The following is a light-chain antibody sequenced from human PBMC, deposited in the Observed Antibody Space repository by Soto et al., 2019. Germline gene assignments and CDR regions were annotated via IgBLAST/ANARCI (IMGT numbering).Light chain of an antibody. CDR3: VQHNTYPRT. V-gene: IGKV1-6*01. Sequence: AIQMTQSPSSLSASVGDRVTLTCRASQGIGNNLGWYQQKPGKAPKLLIYSSFNLQTGVPSRFSASGSGTDFTLTISSLQPEDFATYYCVQHNTYPRTFGQGTKVDIK. J-gene: IGKJ1*01. CDR1: QGIGNN. CDR2: SSF.